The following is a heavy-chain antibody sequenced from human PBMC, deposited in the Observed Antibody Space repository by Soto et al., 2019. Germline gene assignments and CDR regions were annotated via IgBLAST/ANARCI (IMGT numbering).Heavy chain of an antibody. CDR1: GYTFTSYH. Sequence: GASVKVSCKASGYTFTSYHITWVRQAPGQGLEWMGWISAYNGNTNYAQKLQGRVTMTTDTSTSTTYMELRSLRSDDTAVYYCATGRAYCGGDCYHYFDYWGQGILVTVSS. D-gene: IGHD2-21*02. V-gene: IGHV1-18*01. CDR2: ISAYNGNT. J-gene: IGHJ4*02. CDR3: ATGRAYCGGDCYHYFDY.